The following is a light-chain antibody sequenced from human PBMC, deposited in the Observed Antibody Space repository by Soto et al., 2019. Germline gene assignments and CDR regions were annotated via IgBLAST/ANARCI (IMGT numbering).Light chain of an antibody. V-gene: IGLV2-14*01. CDR3: SSYTGSGTLI. J-gene: IGLJ2*01. Sequence: QAVLTQPASVSGSPGQSITISCTGTRSDVGGYNFVSWYQQQPGKAPKLMVYEVTNRPSGVSYRFSGSKSGNTASLTISGLQAEDDADYFCSSYTGSGTLIFGGGTKLTVL. CDR1: RSDVGGYNF. CDR2: EVT.